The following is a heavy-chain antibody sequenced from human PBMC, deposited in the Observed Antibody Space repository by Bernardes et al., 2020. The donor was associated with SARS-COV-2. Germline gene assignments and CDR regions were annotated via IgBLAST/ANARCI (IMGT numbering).Heavy chain of an antibody. J-gene: IGHJ6*02. CDR2: ISAYNGNT. D-gene: IGHD2-21*01. CDR3: ARVGCGGDCYPNPRPYYYYGMDV. V-gene: IGHV1-18*01. CDR1: GYTFTKYG. Sequence: SVKVSCKASGYTFTKYGISWVRQAAGHGLEWMGWISAYNGNTNYAQKLQDRVTMTTDTSTSTAYMELRSLRSDDTAVYYCARVGCGGDCYPNPRPYYYYGMDVWGQGTTVTVSS.